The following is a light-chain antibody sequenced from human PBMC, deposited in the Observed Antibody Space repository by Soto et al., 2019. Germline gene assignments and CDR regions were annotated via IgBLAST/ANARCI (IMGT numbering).Light chain of an antibody. V-gene: IGLV1-40*01. J-gene: IGLJ3*02. CDR3: QSYDTILSGAWV. CDR1: TSNIGAGFD. CDR2: GTT. Sequence: QSVLTQPPSVSGAPGQRITISCTGSTSNIGAGFDVHWYQQFPGTAPKLLIYGTTSRPSVVPDRFSGSPSGTSSSLAITGLQAGDEADYYCQSYDTILSGAWVFGGGTKLTVL.